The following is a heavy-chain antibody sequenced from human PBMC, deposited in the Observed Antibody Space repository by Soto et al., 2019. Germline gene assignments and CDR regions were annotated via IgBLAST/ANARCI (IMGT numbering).Heavy chain of an antibody. J-gene: IGHJ3*02. Sequence: ASVKVSCKASGYTFTGYYMHWVRQAPGQGLEWMGWINPNSGGTNYAQKFQGWVTMTRDTSISTAYMELSRLRSDDTAGYYCASPHGSGRGHDAFDIWGQGTMVTVSS. CDR1: GYTFTGYY. CDR3: ASPHGSGRGHDAFDI. V-gene: IGHV1-2*04. D-gene: IGHD3-10*01. CDR2: INPNSGGT.